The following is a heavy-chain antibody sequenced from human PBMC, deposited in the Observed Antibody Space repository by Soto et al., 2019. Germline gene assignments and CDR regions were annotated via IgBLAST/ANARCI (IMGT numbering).Heavy chain of an antibody. CDR1: GFTFDDYA. CDR2: ISWNSGSI. D-gene: IGHD1-7*01. V-gene: IGHV3-9*01. Sequence: EVQLVESGGGLVQPGRSLRLSCAASGFTFDDYAMHWVRQAPGKGLEWVSGISWNSGSIGYADSVKGRFTISRDNAKNSLYLQMNSLRAEDTALYYCAKDMNYRRRHDAFDIWGQGTMVTVSS. CDR3: AKDMNYRRRHDAFDI. J-gene: IGHJ3*02.